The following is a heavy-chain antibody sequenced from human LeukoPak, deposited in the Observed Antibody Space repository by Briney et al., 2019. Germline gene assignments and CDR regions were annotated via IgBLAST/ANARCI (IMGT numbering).Heavy chain of an antibody. V-gene: IGHV3-23*01. Sequence: PGGSLRLSCAASGVTFSSYGMSWVRQAPGKGLEWVSRIITSSDRTYYADSVKGRFTISRDNSKNTQKLQMTSLRAEDTAIYYCAKGQLYKWDDDAVDMWGEGTMVIVSS. J-gene: IGHJ3*02. CDR1: GVTFSSYG. CDR3: AKGQLYKWDDDAVDM. D-gene: IGHD1-20*01. CDR2: IITSSDRT.